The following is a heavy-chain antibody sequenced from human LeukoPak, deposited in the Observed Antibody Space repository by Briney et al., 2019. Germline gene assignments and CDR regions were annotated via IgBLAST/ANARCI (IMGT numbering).Heavy chain of an antibody. J-gene: IGHJ4*02. Sequence: PSETLSLTCTVSGSSISSGSYYWSWIRQPAGKGLEWIGRIYTSGSTNYNPSLKSRVTISVDTSKNQFSVKLNSVTAADTAVYYCARDGYGGIDYWGQGILVTVSS. CDR1: GSSISSGSYY. D-gene: IGHD4-23*01. V-gene: IGHV4-61*02. CDR2: IYTSGST. CDR3: ARDGYGGIDY.